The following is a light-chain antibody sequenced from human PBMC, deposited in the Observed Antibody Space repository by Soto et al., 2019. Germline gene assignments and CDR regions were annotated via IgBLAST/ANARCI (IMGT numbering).Light chain of an antibody. V-gene: IGKV3-15*01. CDR3: QHYHKWPPWT. CDR2: GAS. J-gene: IGKJ1*01. CDR1: QAISSN. Sequence: IVMTQSPATLSVSPGERATLSCRSSQAISSNLAWYQQRPGQPPRLLIHGASTRATGIPARFSGSGSGTVFTLTISSVQSEDFSVYYCQHYHKWPPWTFGQGTKVEIK.